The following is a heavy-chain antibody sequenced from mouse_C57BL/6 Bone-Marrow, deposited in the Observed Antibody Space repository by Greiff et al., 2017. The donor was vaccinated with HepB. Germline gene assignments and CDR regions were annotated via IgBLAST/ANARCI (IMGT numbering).Heavy chain of an antibody. J-gene: IGHJ4*01. CDR1: GFSFNTYA. CDR3: VRQRGWDVAMDY. V-gene: IGHV10-1*01. D-gene: IGHD4-1*01. Sequence: EVKLQESGGGLVQPKGSLKLSCAASGFSFNTYAMNWVRQAPGKGLEWVARIRSKSNNYATYYADSVKDRFTISRDDSESMLYLQMNNLKTEDTAMYYCVRQRGWDVAMDYWGQGTSVTVSS. CDR2: IRSKSNNYAT.